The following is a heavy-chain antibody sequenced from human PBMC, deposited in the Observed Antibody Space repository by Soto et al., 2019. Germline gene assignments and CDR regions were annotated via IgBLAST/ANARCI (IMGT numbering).Heavy chain of an antibody. J-gene: IGHJ5*02. Sequence: ASVKVSCKASGYTFTGYYMHWVRQAPGQGLEWMGWINPNSGGTNYAQKFQGRVTMTGDTSISTAYMELSRLRSDDTAVYYCARGYCSGGSCYAGWFDPWGQGTLVTLSS. D-gene: IGHD2-15*01. V-gene: IGHV1-2*02. CDR3: ARGYCSGGSCYAGWFDP. CDR2: INPNSGGT. CDR1: GYTFTGYY.